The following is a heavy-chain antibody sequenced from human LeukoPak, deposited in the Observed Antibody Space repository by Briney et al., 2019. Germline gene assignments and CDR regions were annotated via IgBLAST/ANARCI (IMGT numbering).Heavy chain of an antibody. J-gene: IGHJ5*02. CDR3: ARDGGLGHCSGGSCLNWFDP. D-gene: IGHD2-15*01. CDR1: GGSISSGSYY. V-gene: IGHV4-61*02. CDR2: IYTSGST. Sequence: SSETLSLTCTVSGGSISSGSYYWSWIRQPAGKGLEWIGRIYTSGSTNYNPSLKSRVTISVDTSKDQFSLKLSSVTAADTAVYYCARDGGLGHCSGGSCLNWFDPWGQGTLVTVSS.